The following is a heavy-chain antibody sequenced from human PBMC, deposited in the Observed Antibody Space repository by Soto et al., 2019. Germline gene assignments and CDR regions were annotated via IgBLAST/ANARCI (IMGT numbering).Heavy chain of an antibody. V-gene: IGHV3-13*01. CDR2: IGTAGDT. D-gene: IGHD6-6*01. CDR1: GFTFSSYD. J-gene: IGHJ4*02. Sequence: EVQLVESGGGLVQPGGSLRLSCAASGFTFSSYDMHWVRQATGKGLEWVSAIGTAGDTYYPGSVKGRFTISRENAKNSLYLQMISLRAGDTAVYYCARGSDVVSSSPYFDYWGQGTLVTVSS. CDR3: ARGSDVVSSSPYFDY.